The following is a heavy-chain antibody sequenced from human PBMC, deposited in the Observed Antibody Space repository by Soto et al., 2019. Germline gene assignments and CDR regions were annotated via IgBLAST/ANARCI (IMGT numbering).Heavy chain of an antibody. D-gene: IGHD6-19*01. CDR2: IRSKDNNYAT. CDR3: TWDIAVAGSGKIGC. J-gene: IGHJ4*02. V-gene: IGHV3-73*01. CDR1: GFTLSGST. Sequence: EVQLVESGGGLVQPAGSLKLSCAAPGFTLSGSTMHWVRQASGKGLEWVGRIRSKDNNYATEYAASVKGRFTISRDDSKSAAYLQMNGLKTEDTAVYYCTWDIAVAGSGKIGCWGEGTLLTVSS.